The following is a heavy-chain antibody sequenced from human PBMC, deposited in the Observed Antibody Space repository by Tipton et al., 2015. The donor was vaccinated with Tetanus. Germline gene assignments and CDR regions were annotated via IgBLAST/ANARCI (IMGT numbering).Heavy chain of an antibody. D-gene: IGHD5-18*01. J-gene: IGHJ4*02. CDR2: VYRSGVT. CDR1: GGSMDGFY. CDR3: ARMGFTYGQVVY. Sequence: TLSLTCTVSGGSMDGFYWSWIRQSAGKGLEWIGRVYRSGVTTYNPSLKSRVTISADMSKNQFSLKLTSVTAADTATYYCARMGFTYGQVVYWGQGTLVTVAS. V-gene: IGHV4-4*07.